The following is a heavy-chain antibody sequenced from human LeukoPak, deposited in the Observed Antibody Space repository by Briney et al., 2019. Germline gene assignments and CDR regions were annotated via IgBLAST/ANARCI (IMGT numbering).Heavy chain of an antibody. J-gene: IGHJ4*02. D-gene: IGHD6-19*01. CDR2: MNPNSGNT. CDR3: ARDESPLGRWLVHGVY. V-gene: IGHV1-8*03. Sequence: ASVKVSCKASGHTFTSYDINWARQATGQGLEWMGWMNPNSGNTAYAQKFQGRVTITADESTSTAYMELSSLRSEDTAVYYCARDESPLGRWLVHGVYWGQGTLVTVSS. CDR1: GHTFTSYD.